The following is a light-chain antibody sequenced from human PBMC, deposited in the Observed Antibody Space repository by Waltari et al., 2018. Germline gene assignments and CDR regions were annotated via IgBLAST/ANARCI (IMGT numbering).Light chain of an antibody. Sequence: QPALTQPASVSGSPGQSIPISCTGSSSDIGGYDYVSWYQHHPGTAPKLILYDFTKRASGISICCSGSKSGNTASLTSSGLQAEDEDDYYCSSYTTNKSPVIGGGTKVTVL. J-gene: IGLJ2*01. V-gene: IGLV2-14*03. CDR1: SSDIGGYDY. CDR2: DFT. CDR3: SSYTTNKSPV.